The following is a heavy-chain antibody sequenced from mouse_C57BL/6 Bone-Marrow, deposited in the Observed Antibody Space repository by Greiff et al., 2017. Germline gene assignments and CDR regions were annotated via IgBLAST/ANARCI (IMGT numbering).Heavy chain of an antibody. CDR1: GYTFTGYW. D-gene: IGHD3-2*02. CDR2: ILPGSGST. J-gene: IGHJ4*01. CDR3: AISASSGYLRGAMDY. V-gene: IGHV1-9*01. Sequence: QVQLQQSGAELMKPGASVKLSCKATGYTFTGYWIEWVKQRPGHGLEWIGEILPGSGSTNYNEKFKGKATFTADTSSNTAYMQLSSLTTEDSAIYFWAISASSGYLRGAMDYGGQGTSGTVSS.